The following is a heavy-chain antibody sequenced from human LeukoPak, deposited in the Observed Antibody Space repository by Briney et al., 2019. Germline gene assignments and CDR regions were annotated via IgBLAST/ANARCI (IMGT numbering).Heavy chain of an antibody. V-gene: IGHV1-46*01. Sequence: GASVKVSCKASGYTFTSYYMHWVRQAPGQGLEWMGIINPSGGSTSYAQKFQGRVTITADKSTSTAYMELSSLRSEDTAVYYCASQGDWNDYYYYYYYMDVWGKGTTVTVSS. D-gene: IGHD1-1*01. CDR3: ASQGDWNDYYYYYYYMDV. CDR1: GYTFTSYY. J-gene: IGHJ6*03. CDR2: INPSGGST.